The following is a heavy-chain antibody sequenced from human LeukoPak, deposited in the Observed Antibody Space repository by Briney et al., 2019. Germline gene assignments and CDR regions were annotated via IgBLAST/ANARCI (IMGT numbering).Heavy chain of an antibody. Sequence: GSLRLSCAASGFIFSNYAMHWVRQAPGKGLEWVAVISYDGSNKYYADSVKGRFPISRDNSKNTLFLQMNSLRAEDTAVYYCARDLDSSSWYILWFDPWGQGTLVTVSS. V-gene: IGHV3-30-3*01. D-gene: IGHD6-13*01. CDR1: GFIFSNYA. CDR3: ARDLDSSSWYILWFDP. J-gene: IGHJ5*02. CDR2: ISYDGSNK.